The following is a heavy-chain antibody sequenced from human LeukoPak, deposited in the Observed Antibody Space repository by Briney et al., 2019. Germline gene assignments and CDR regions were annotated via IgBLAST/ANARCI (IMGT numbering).Heavy chain of an antibody. V-gene: IGHV3-48*03. Sequence: GGSLRLSCAASGFTFSSHEMNWVRQAPGKGLEWISYISSSGSAIYYADSVKRRFTISRDNAKNSLYLQMNSLSAEDTAVYYCARELKSSSWYFFDYWGQGTLVTVSS. CDR3: ARELKSSSWYFFDY. CDR1: GFTFSSHE. CDR2: ISSSGSAI. D-gene: IGHD6-13*01. J-gene: IGHJ4*02.